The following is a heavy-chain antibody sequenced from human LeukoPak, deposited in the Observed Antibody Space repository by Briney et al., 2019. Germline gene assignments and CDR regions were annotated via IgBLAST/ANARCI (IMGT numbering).Heavy chain of an antibody. D-gene: IGHD3-22*01. CDR1: GYTFTSYY. CDR3: ARARDSSGYLFDY. Sequence: ASVKVSCKASGYTFTSYYMHWVRQAPGQGLEWMGIINPSGGSTSYAQKLQGRVTMTTDTSTSTAYMELRSLRSDDTAVYYCARARDSSGYLFDYWGQGTLVTVSS. J-gene: IGHJ4*02. CDR2: INPSGGST. V-gene: IGHV1-46*01.